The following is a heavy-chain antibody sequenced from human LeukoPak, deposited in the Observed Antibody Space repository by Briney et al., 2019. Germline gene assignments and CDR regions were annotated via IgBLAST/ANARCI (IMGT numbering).Heavy chain of an antibody. J-gene: IGHJ3*02. CDR2: IYYSGST. Sequence: PSETLSLTCTVSGGSISSGGYYWSWIRQHPGKGLEWIGYIYYSGSTYYNPSLKSRVTISVDTSKNQFSLKLSSVTAADTAVYYCARSWDEVGGAFDIWGQGTMVTVSS. CDR3: ARSWDEVGGAFDI. D-gene: IGHD3-10*01. CDR1: GGSISSGGYY. V-gene: IGHV4-31*03.